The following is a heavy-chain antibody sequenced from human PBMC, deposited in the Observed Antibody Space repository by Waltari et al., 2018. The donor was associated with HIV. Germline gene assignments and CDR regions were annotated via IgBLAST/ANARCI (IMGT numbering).Heavy chain of an antibody. V-gene: IGHV1-69*08. J-gene: IGHJ5*01. CDR2: AIPMFGTA. Sequence: VQLVQSGAEVKKPGSSVKVSCKARGGACVSHTFTWVRQAPGQGLEWMGRAIPMFGTANYARKFQGRVTITADKSTTTAYMELNGLRIDDTAVYYCASARETMGVDFDSWGQGTLVTVS. D-gene: IGHD3-10*01. CDR3: ASARETMGVDFDS. CDR1: GGACVSHT.